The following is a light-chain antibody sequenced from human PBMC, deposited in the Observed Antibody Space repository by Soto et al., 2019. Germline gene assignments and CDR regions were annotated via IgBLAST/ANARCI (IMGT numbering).Light chain of an antibody. Sequence: DIQMTQSPSSLAAPIGDRVTISCRASQNVATYLNWYQQKPGKAPKLLIYLASTLQSGVPSRFSGSGSGTDFTLTISSLQPEDVAAYFYQQSYSTPYTLGRGTQLEIK. CDR2: LAS. V-gene: IGKV1-39*01. CDR1: QNVATY. CDR3: QQSYSTPYT. J-gene: IGKJ2*01.